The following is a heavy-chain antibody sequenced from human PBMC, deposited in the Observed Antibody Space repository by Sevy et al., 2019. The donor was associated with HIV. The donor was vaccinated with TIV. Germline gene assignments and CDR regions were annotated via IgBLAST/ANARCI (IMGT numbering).Heavy chain of an antibody. Sequence: GESLKISCAASGFIFSSYSMNWVRQAPGKGLEWISYISTGSTTIYYADSVKGRFTVSRDNARSSLFLQMNSLRDEDTAVYYCAIDPRDGGDYWGQVTLVTVSS. CDR1: GFIFSSYS. D-gene: IGHD3-16*01. J-gene: IGHJ4*02. CDR2: ISTGSTTI. V-gene: IGHV3-48*02. CDR3: AIDPRDGGDY.